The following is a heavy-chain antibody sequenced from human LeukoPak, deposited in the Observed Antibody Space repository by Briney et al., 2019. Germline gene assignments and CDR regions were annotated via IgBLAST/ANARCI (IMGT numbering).Heavy chain of an antibody. CDR1: GYTFTSYG. D-gene: IGHD2-15*01. CDR2: SSTYNGNT. V-gene: IGHV1-18*01. Sequence: GASVKVSCKASGYTFTSYGISWVRQAPGQGLEWMGWSSTYNGNTNYAQKLQGRVTMTTHTSTTTAYMELRSLRSDDTAVYYCARDGRCSGGSCYSEAFDIWGQGTMVTVSS. J-gene: IGHJ3*02. CDR3: ARDGRCSGGSCYSEAFDI.